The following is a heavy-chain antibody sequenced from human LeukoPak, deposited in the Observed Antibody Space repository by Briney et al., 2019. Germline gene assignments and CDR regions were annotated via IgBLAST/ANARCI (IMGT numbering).Heavy chain of an antibody. D-gene: IGHD5-24*01. CDR3: APEGWELQGASDI. Sequence: GQSMRPSSAPYALSFTSFSTNWDRHPQGNVLEWVSYISKSSNYIYYADSVKGRFTISRDNAKNSLFLQMTSLRAEDTALYYCAPEGWELQGASDIWGQGTMVTVSS. V-gene: IGHV3-21*01. J-gene: IGHJ3*02. CDR2: ISKSSNYI. CDR1: ALSFTSFS.